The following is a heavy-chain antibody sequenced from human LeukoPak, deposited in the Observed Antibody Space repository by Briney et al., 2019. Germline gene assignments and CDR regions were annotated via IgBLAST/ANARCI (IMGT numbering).Heavy chain of an antibody. J-gene: IGHJ4*02. V-gene: IGHV3-7*01. CDR2: IKEDGSEK. CDR1: GFTFSSYA. D-gene: IGHD5-12*01. Sequence: GGSLRLSCAASGFTFSSYAMSWVRQAPGKGLEWVANIKEDGSEKNYVDSVKGRFTISRDNAKNSLYLQVNSLRAEDTAVYYCARDRGYLVFDYWGQGTLVTVSS. CDR3: ARDRGYLVFDY.